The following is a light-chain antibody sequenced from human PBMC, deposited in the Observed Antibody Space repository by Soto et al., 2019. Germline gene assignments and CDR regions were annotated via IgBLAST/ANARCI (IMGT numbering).Light chain of an antibody. V-gene: IGLV2-23*01. CDR2: EGS. Sequence: QSVLTQPASVSGSPGQSITISCTGSSSDIGSYNLVSWYQQRPGKAPKLLIFEGSKRPSGVSSRFSGSKSGNTASLTVSGLQSDDEADYFCCLYTSFFSFFGGGTKLTVL. J-gene: IGLJ2*01. CDR3: CLYTSFFSF. CDR1: SSDIGSYNL.